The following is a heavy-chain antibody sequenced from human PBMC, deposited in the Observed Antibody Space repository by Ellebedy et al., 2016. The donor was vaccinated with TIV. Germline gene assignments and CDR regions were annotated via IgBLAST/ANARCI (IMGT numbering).Heavy chain of an antibody. CDR2: IKQDGSEK. Sequence: GESLKISCEASGFIFSSYWMNWVRQAPGKGLEWVANIKQDGSEKHYVDSVKGRFAISRDNAKNSVYLQMNGLRAEDTAVYYCARALWFGEANWFDSWGQGTLVTVSS. V-gene: IGHV3-7*04. D-gene: IGHD3-10*01. CDR1: GFIFSSYW. J-gene: IGHJ5*01. CDR3: ARALWFGEANWFDS.